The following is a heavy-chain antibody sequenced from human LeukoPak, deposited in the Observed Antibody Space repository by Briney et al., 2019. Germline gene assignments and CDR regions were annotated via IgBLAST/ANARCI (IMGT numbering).Heavy chain of an antibody. CDR2: IYYSGST. Sequence: SETLCLTCAVSGGSISSYYWSWIRQPPGKGLEWIGYIYYSGSTNYNPSLKSRVTISVDTSKNQFSLKLSSVTAADTAVYYCARDSATATITGDDAFDIWGQGTMVTVSS. J-gene: IGHJ3*02. CDR1: GGSISSYY. V-gene: IGHV4-59*01. CDR3: ARDSATATITGDDAFDI. D-gene: IGHD5-24*01.